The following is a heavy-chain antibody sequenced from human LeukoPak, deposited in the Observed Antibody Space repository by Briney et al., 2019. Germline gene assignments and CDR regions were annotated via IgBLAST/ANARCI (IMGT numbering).Heavy chain of an antibody. D-gene: IGHD6-19*01. CDR3: ARIAVAGTGVRWFDP. CDR1: GYSFTSYW. J-gene: IGHJ5*02. Sequence: GESLKISCKGSGYSFTSYWIGWVRQMPGKGLEWMGIIYPGVSDTRYSPSFQGQVTISADKSISTAYLQWSSLKASDTAMYYCARIAVAGTGVRWFDPWGQGTLVTVSS. CDR2: IYPGVSDT. V-gene: IGHV5-51*01.